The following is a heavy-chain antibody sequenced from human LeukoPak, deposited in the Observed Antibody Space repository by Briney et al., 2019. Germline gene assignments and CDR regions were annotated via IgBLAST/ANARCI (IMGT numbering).Heavy chain of an antibody. J-gene: IGHJ4*02. CDR3: AKDSNRYSSSWYSGS. V-gene: IGHV3-23*01. D-gene: IGHD6-13*01. CDR1: GFTFSSYA. Sequence: PGRSLRLSCAASGFTFSSYAMSWVRQAPGKGLEWVSAISGSGGSTYYADSVKGRFTISRDNSKNTLYLQMNSLRAEDTAVYYCAKDSNRYSSSWYSGSGGQGTLVTVSS. CDR2: ISGSGGST.